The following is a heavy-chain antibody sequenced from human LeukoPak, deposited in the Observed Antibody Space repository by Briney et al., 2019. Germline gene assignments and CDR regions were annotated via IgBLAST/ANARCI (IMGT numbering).Heavy chain of an antibody. V-gene: IGHV3-23*01. CDR3: AKEVEDIVDRVGAFDI. D-gene: IGHD2-15*01. J-gene: IGHJ3*02. CDR1: GFTFSSYA. Sequence: PGGSLRLSCAASGFTFSSYAMSWVRQAPGKGLEWVSAISGSGGSTYYADSVKGRFTISRDNSKNTLYLQMNSLRAEDTAVYYCAKEVEDIVDRVGAFDIWGQGTMVTVSS. CDR2: ISGSGGST.